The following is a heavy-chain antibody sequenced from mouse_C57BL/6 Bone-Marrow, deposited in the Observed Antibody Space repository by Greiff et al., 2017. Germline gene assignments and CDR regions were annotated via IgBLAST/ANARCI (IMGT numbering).Heavy chain of an antibody. D-gene: IGHD1-1*01. Sequence: QVQLQQSGAELAKPGASVKLSCKASGYTFTSYWMHWVKQRPGRGLEWIGYINPSSGYTTYNQKFNDKATLAADKSSSTAYMQLSSLTYEDSAVYYCAPVYYYCSSYGFAYWGQGTLVAVSA. V-gene: IGHV1-7*01. J-gene: IGHJ3*01. CDR3: APVYYYCSSYGFAY. CDR1: GYTFTSYW. CDR2: INPSSGYT.